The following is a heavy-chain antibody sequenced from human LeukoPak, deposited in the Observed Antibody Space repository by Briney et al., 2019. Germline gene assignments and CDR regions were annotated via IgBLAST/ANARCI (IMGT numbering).Heavy chain of an antibody. D-gene: IGHD5-24*01. V-gene: IGHV3-21*01. Sequence: GGSLSLSCAASGFTFSNYRMNWVRQAPGKGLEWVSSISSSGNDISYADSVKGRFTISRDNGKNSLFLQLNSLRAEDTAVYYCARAVAGLDGYNGYWGQGTLVTVSS. J-gene: IGHJ4*02. CDR1: GFTFSNYR. CDR3: ARAVAGLDGYNGY. CDR2: ISSSGNDI.